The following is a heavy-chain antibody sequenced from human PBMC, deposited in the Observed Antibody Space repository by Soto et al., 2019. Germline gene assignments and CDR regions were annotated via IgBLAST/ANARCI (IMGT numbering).Heavy chain of an antibody. CDR3: ARDQEYSSSSPYYYYYYGMDV. Sequence: ASVKVSCKASGYTFTSYYMHWVRHAPGQGLEWMGIINPSGGSTSYAQKFQGRVTMTRDTSTSTVYMELSSLRSEDTAVYYCARDQEYSSSSPYYYYYYGMDVWGQGTTVTVSS. V-gene: IGHV1-46*01. CDR1: GYTFTSYY. D-gene: IGHD6-6*01. J-gene: IGHJ6*02. CDR2: INPSGGST.